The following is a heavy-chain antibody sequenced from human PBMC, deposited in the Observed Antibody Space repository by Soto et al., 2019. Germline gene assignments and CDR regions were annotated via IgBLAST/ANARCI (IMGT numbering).Heavy chain of an antibody. D-gene: IGHD5-12*01. J-gene: IGHJ6*03. Sequence: ASVTLSCEASGYTFTSYGMSWAGQAPEQGLEWMGWISAYNGNTNYAQKLQGRVTMTTETSTSTAYMELRSLRSDDTAVYYCAREGNRGYDYPDGSYYYYMDVWGKGTTVTVSS. CDR1: GYTFTSYG. CDR3: AREGNRGYDYPDGSYYYYMDV. CDR2: ISAYNGNT. V-gene: IGHV1-18*01.